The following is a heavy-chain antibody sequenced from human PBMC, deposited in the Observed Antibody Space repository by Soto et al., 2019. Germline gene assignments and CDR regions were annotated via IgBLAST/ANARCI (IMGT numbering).Heavy chain of an antibody. CDR2: FNPIFGTT. CDR1: GISLSTYG. J-gene: IGHJ3*01. CDR3: ATSDPYDSTGYHDGFDV. Sequence: SVKVSCKASGISLSTYGVSWVRQAPGQGLQWMGGFNPIFGTTTYAQDLQGRLTITADKSTGSVYLDLSSLRSEDTAVDYCATSDPYDSTGYHDGFDVWGQGIMVTVSS. V-gene: IGHV1-69*06. D-gene: IGHD3-22*01.